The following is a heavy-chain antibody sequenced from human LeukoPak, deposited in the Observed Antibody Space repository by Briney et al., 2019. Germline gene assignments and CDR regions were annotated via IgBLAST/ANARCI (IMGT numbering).Heavy chain of an antibody. J-gene: IGHJ4*02. CDR3: ARDYGEGGYYFDY. V-gene: IGHV3-74*01. CDR2: ISSDGSST. D-gene: IGHD4-17*01. CDR1: GFTFSRYW. Sequence: PGGSLRLSCAASGFTFSRYWMHWVRQAPGKGLVWLSRISSDGSSTNYADSVKGRFTISRDNAKNTLYLQMNSLRAEDTAVYYCARDYGEGGYYFDYWGQGTLVTVSS.